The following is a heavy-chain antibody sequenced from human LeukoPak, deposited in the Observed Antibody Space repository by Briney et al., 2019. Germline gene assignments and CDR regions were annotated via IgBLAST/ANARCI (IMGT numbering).Heavy chain of an antibody. CDR1: GFAFSDYY. CDR3: AKPYSSSWYGAQAAFDY. CDR2: ISSSGSTV. D-gene: IGHD6-13*01. Sequence: GGSLRLSCAASGFAFSDYYMSWIRQAPGKGLEWVSYISSSGSTVYYVDSVKGRFTISRDNSKNTLYLQMNSLRAEDTAVYYCAKPYSSSWYGAQAAFDYWGQGTLVTVSS. J-gene: IGHJ4*02. V-gene: IGHV3-11*04.